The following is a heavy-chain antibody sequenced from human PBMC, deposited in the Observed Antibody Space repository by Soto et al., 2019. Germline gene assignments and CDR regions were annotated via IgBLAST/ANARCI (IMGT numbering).Heavy chain of an antibody. D-gene: IGHD3-22*01. Sequence: QVQLVQSGAEVKKPGSSVKVSCKASGGTFSSYAISWVRQAPGQGLEWMGGIIPIFGTANYAQKFQGRVTITADESTSTAYMELSSLRSEGTAVYYCARGAGGYPPPPEYFQHWGQGTLVTVSS. V-gene: IGHV1-69*01. CDR1: GGTFSSYA. J-gene: IGHJ1*01. CDR2: IIPIFGTA. CDR3: ARGAGGYPPPPEYFQH.